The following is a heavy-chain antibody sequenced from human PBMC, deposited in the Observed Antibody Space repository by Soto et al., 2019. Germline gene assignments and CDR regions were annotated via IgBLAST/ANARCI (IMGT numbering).Heavy chain of an antibody. J-gene: IGHJ4*02. CDR1: GGSISSGGYS. CDR2: LYHSGST. CDR3: ARVPRH. Sequence: QLQLQESGSGLVKPSQPLSLTSAVSGGSISSGGYSWSWIRQPPGKGLEWIGYLYHSGSTYYNPSLKSRVTIAVDSSKIQCSLKLSSVTAADTAVYYCARVPRHWGQGTLVPVSS. V-gene: IGHV4-30-2*01.